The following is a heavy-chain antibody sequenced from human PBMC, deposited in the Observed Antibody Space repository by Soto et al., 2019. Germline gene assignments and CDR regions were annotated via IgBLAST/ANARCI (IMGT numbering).Heavy chain of an antibody. V-gene: IGHV4-39*01. CDR2: IYYSGST. Sequence: QLQLQESGPGLVKPSETLSLTCTVSGGSISSSSYYWGWIRQPPGKGLEWIGSIYYSGSTYYNPSLKSRVTTSVATSKTHFSLKLSSVTAADTAVYYCARPRDTYYYDSSGWGAFDIWGQGTMVTVSS. J-gene: IGHJ3*02. CDR1: GGSISSSSYY. CDR3: ARPRDTYYYDSSGWGAFDI. D-gene: IGHD3-22*01.